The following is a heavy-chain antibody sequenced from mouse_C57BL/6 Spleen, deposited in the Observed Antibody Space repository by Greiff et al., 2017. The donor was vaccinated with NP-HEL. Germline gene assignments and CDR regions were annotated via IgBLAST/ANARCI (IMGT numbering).Heavy chain of an antibody. CDR2: IYPGDGDT. CDR1: GYAFSSSW. Sequence: VQVVESGPELVKPGASVKISCKASGYAFSSSWMNWVKQRPGKGLEWIGRIYPGDGDTNYNGKFKGKATLTADKSSSTAYMQLSSLTSEDSAVYFCARAAQANPYFDYWGQGTTLTVSS. D-gene: IGHD3-2*02. V-gene: IGHV1-82*01. J-gene: IGHJ2*01. CDR3: ARAAQANPYFDY.